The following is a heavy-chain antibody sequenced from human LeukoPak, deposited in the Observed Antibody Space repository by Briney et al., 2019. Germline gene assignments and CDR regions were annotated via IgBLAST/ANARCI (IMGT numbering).Heavy chain of an antibody. Sequence: PGGSLRLSCAASGFSFSSHGTHWVRQAPRNGLEWVADIWRGGNNQYYADSVQGRFTIYRDNSKHTLYLQMNSQRVEDTAIYYCARDHPPCYYDSWGQGTLVTVSS. CDR3: ARDHPPCYYDS. CDR2: IWRGGNNQ. V-gene: IGHV3-33*01. J-gene: IGHJ4*02. CDR1: GFSFSSHG.